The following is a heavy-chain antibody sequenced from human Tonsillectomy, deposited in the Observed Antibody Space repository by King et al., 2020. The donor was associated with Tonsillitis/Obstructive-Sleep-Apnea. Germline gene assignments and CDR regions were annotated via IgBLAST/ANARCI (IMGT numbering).Heavy chain of an antibody. Sequence: HVQLQQWGAGLLKPSETLSLTCAVYGGSFSGYYWSWIRQPPGKGLEWIGEINHSGSTNYNPSLKSRVTISVDTSKKQFSLKLSSLTAAGTAVYYWARAGGGYCSGGSCPPGGYWGQGTLVTVSS. CDR2: INHSGST. CDR3: ARAGGGYCSGGSCPPGGY. D-gene: IGHD2-15*01. J-gene: IGHJ4*02. CDR1: GGSFSGYY. V-gene: IGHV4-34*01.